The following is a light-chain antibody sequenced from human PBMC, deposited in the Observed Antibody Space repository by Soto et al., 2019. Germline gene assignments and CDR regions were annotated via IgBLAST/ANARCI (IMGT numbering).Light chain of an antibody. CDR2: DVS. CDR1: QSVSSSY. Sequence: EIVFTQSPCTLSLSPGERATRSCRASQSVSSSYLAWYQQKPGQAPRLLIYDVSNRATGIPARFSGSGSGTDFTLTISSLEPEDFAVYYCQQRSNWPRTFGQGTKVDIK. J-gene: IGKJ1*01. CDR3: QQRSNWPRT. V-gene: IGKV3-11*01.